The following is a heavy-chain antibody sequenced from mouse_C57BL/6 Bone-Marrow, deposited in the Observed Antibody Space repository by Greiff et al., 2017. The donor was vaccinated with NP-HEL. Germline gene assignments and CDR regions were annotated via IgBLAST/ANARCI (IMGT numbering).Heavy chain of an antibody. CDR3: ARIGENWDGFAY. CDR2: IHPNSGST. J-gene: IGHJ3*01. V-gene: IGHV1-64*01. Sequence: QVQLQHPGAELVKPGASVKLSCKASGYTFTSYWMHWVKQRPGQGLEWIGMIHPNSGSTNYNEKFKSKATLTVDKSSSTAYMQLSSLTSEDSAVYYCARIGENWDGFAYWGQGTLVTVSA. CDR1: GYTFTSYW. D-gene: IGHD4-1*01.